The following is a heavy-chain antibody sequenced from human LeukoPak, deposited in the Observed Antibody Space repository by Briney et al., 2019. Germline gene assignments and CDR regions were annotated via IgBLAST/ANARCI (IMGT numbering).Heavy chain of an antibody. CDR3: ARAPITGTLFDY. D-gene: IGHD1-7*01. CDR2: IYYSGST. V-gene: IGHV4-59*01. Sequence: SETLSLTCTVSGGSISRYYWSWIRQPPGKGLEWIGYIYYSGSTNYNPSLKSRVTISVDTSKNQFSLKLSSVTAADTAMYYCARAPITGTLFDYWGQGTLVTVSS. J-gene: IGHJ4*02. CDR1: GGSISRYY.